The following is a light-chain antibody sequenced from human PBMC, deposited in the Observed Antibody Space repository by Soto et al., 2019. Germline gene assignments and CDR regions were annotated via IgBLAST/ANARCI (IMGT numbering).Light chain of an antibody. CDR1: QSLLHITGETF. CDR2: EVS. CDR3: MQSTQLPPT. V-gene: IGKV2D-29*02. Sequence: DVVMTQTQLSLSVAPGQPASISCKSSQSLLHITGETFLFWYLQKPCQSPQLLIYEVSTRVSGVPDRFSGSGSVTDFTLEISRLETDDVGIYYCMQSTQLPPTFGQGTRLG. J-gene: IGKJ5*01.